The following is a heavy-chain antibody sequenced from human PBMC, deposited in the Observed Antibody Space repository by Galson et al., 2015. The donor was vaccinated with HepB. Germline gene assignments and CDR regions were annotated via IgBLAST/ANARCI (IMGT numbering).Heavy chain of an antibody. CDR1: GFIFSDFS. J-gene: IGHJ4*02. V-gene: IGHV3-30*03. D-gene: IGHD2/OR15-2a*01. CDR3: ARDRDRTTFFFDH. Sequence: SLRLSCAASGFIFSDFSMHWVRQAPGKGLEWVAVMSKRGNSINYADSMKGRFTISRDNSKNTVYLQMHDLRAEDTAVYYCARDRDRTTFFFDHWGQGTLVTVSS. CDR2: MSKRGNSI.